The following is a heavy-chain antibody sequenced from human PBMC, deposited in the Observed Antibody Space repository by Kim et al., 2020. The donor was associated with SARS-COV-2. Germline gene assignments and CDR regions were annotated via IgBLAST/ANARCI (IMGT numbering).Heavy chain of an antibody. D-gene: IGHD6-13*01. Sequence: YSNPSLTRRVTISLATSKTQFSLKLSSVTAADTAVYYCARVRITAADFDYWGQGTLVTVSS. J-gene: IGHJ4*02. V-gene: IGHV4-39*07. CDR3: ARVRITAADFDY.